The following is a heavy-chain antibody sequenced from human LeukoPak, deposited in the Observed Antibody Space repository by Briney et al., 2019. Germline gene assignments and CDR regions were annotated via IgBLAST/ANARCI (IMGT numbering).Heavy chain of an antibody. Sequence: SETLSLTCTVSGGSISSGSYYWSWIRQPAGKGLEWIGYIYYSGSTNYNPSLKSRVTISVDSSKNQFSLKLSSLTAADTAVYYCARSYSSGWSDYWGQGTLVTVSS. CDR2: IYYSGST. D-gene: IGHD6-19*01. CDR3: ARSYSSGWSDY. J-gene: IGHJ4*02. V-gene: IGHV4-61*10. CDR1: GGSISSGSYY.